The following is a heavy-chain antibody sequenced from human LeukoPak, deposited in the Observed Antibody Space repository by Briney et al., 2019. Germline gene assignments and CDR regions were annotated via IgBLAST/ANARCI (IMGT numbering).Heavy chain of an antibody. J-gene: IGHJ4*02. CDR3: ARDQFLYYDSSGYTHFDY. D-gene: IGHD3-22*01. Sequence: SETLSLTCAVYGGSFSGYYWSWIRQPPGKGLEWIGEINHSGSTNYNPSLKSRVTISVDTSKNQFSLKLSSVTAADTAVYYCARDQFLYYDSSGYTHFDYWGQGTLVTVSS. CDR2: INHSGST. V-gene: IGHV4-34*01. CDR1: GGSFSGYY.